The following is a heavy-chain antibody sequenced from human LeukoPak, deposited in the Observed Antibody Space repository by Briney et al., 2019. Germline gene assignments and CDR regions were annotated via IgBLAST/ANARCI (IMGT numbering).Heavy chain of an antibody. V-gene: IGHV1-18*01. J-gene: IGHJ4*02. CDR2: ISAYNGNT. CDR3: ARDLPREPPDY. Sequence: ASVKVSCKASGYTFTSYGISWVRQAPGQGLEWMGWISAYNGNTNYAQKLQGRVTMTRDTSTSTVYMELSSLRSEDTAVYYCARDLPREPPDYWGQGTLVTVSS. D-gene: IGHD1-14*01. CDR1: GYTFTSYG.